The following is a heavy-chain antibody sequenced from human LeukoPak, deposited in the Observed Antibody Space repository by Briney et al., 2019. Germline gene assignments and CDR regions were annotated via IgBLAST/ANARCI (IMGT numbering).Heavy chain of an antibody. V-gene: IGHV3-11*01. Sequence: PGGSLRLSCAASGITFSDCYMSWIREAPGKGLEGGSYISSSGSTIDYADSVKGRFTISRDSAKNSLYLQMDSLRAEDTAVYYCARTGDYALKDWGQGTLVTVSS. CDR3: ARTGDYALKD. CDR2: ISSSGSTI. J-gene: IGHJ4*02. D-gene: IGHD3-16*01. CDR1: GITFSDCY.